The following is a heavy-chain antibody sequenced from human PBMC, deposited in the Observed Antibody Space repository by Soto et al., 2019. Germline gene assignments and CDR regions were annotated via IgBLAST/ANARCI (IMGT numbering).Heavy chain of an antibody. V-gene: IGHV1-18*01. CDR1: GYTFTSYC. D-gene: IGHD1-1*01. J-gene: IGHJ6*02. CDR2: ISAYNGNT. Sequence: ASVKVSCKASGYTFTSYCISWVRQAPGQGLECMGWISAYNGNTNYAQKLQGRVTMTTDTSTSTAYMELRSLRSDDTAVYYCASSFRLEYYGMDVCGQGTTVTVSS. CDR3: ASSFRLEYYGMDV.